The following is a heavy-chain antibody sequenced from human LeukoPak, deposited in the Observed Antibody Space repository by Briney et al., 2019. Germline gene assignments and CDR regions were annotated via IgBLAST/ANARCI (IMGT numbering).Heavy chain of an antibody. Sequence: SETLSLTCTVSGGSISSYYWSWIRQPPGKGLEWIGEINHSGSTNYNPSLKSRVTISVDTSKNQFSLKLSSVTAADTAVYYCARGGFLEWLLYFDYWGQGTLVTVSS. V-gene: IGHV4-34*01. J-gene: IGHJ4*02. CDR2: INHSGST. CDR1: GGSISSYY. CDR3: ARGGFLEWLLYFDY. D-gene: IGHD3-3*01.